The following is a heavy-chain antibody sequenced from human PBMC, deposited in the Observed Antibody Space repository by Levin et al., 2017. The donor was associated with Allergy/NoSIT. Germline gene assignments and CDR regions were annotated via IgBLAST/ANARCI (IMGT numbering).Heavy chain of an antibody. Sequence: GESLKISCAASGFTFSSYWMSWVRQAPGKGLEWVANIKQDGSEKYYVDSVKGRFTISRDNAKNSLYLQMNSLRAEDTAVYYCARGQKALNPPDWYFDLWGRGTLVTVSS. V-gene: IGHV3-7*01. J-gene: IGHJ2*01. D-gene: IGHD1-14*01. CDR3: ARGQKALNPPDWYFDL. CDR2: IKQDGSEK. CDR1: GFTFSSYW.